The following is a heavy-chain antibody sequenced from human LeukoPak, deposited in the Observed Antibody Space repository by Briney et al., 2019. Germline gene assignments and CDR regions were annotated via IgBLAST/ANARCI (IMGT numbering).Heavy chain of an antibody. J-gene: IGHJ3*02. Sequence: SETLSLTCSVSGGSISSGGYSWSWIRQPPGKGLEWIGYIYHSGSTYYNPSLKSRVTISVDRSKNQFSLKLSSVTAADTAVYYCARKPHYGDYPGAFDIWGQGAMVTVSS. CDR2: IYHSGST. V-gene: IGHV4-30-2*01. CDR1: GGSISSGGYS. D-gene: IGHD4-17*01. CDR3: ARKPHYGDYPGAFDI.